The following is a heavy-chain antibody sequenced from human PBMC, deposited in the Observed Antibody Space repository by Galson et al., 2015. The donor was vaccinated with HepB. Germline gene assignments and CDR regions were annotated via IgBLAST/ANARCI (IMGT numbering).Heavy chain of an antibody. CDR1: GFTFKNCV. CDR2: ISASGSNT. CDR3: AKGDSNSYYWDIDY. J-gene: IGHJ4*02. Sequence: SLRLSCAASGFTFKNCVMSWVRQAPGKGLEWVSAISASGSNTYYADSVKGQFTISRDNSRDTLYLQTNSLRAEDTAVYYCAKGDSNSYYWDIDYWGQGTLVTVSS. D-gene: IGHD3-22*01. V-gene: IGHV3-23*01.